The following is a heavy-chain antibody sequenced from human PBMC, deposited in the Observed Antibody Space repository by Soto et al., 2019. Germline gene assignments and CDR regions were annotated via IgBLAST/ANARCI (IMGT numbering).Heavy chain of an antibody. CDR1: GGSFSGYY. CDR3: ASVGEDSSSWFYYYGMDV. V-gene: IGHV4-34*01. CDR2: INHSGST. J-gene: IGHJ6*02. Sequence: QVQLQQWGAGLLKPSETLSLTCAVYGGSFSGYYWSWIRQPPGKGLEWIGEINHSGSTNYNPSLKSRVTISVDTSKNQFSLKLSSVTAADTAVYHCASVGEDSSSWFYYYGMDVWGQGTTVTVSS. D-gene: IGHD6-13*01.